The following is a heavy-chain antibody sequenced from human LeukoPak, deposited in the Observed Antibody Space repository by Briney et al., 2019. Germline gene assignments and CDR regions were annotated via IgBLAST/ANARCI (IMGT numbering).Heavy chain of an antibody. J-gene: IGHJ4*02. V-gene: IGHV3-64*02. D-gene: IGHD2-21*02. CDR1: GSTFTGHT. CDR2: ITSNGGST. CDR3: AKERSRGGDCLDY. Sequence: PGGSLRLSCVASGSTFTGHTMHWVRQAPGKGLEYVSAITSNGGSTYYADSVKGRFTISRDNSKNTLYLQMNSLRAEETAVYYCAKERSRGGDCLDYWGQGTLVTVSS.